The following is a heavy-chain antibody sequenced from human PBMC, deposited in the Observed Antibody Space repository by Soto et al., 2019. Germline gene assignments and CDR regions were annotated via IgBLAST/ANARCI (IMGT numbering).Heavy chain of an antibody. CDR1: GFTFSSYA. Sequence: QVQLVESGGGVVQPGRSLILSCAASGFTFSSYAMHWVRQAPGKGLEWVAVISYDGSNKYYADSVKGRFTISRDNSKNTLYLQMNSLRAEDTAVYYCARDPLWGTAMVLWYFDLWGRGTLGTVSS. CDR2: ISYDGSNK. V-gene: IGHV3-30-3*01. CDR3: ARDPLWGTAMVLWYFDL. J-gene: IGHJ2*01. D-gene: IGHD5-18*01.